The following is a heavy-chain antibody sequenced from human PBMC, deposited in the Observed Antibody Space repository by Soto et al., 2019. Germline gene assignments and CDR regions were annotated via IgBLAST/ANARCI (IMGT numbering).Heavy chain of an antibody. CDR2: ISYDGSNK. Sequence: QVQLVESGGGVVQPGRSLRLSCAASGFTFSSYGMHWVRQAPGKGLEWVAVISYDGSNKYYADSVKGRFTISRDNSKNTLYLQMNSLRAEDTAVYYCAKLWYSGGSGFDYWGQGTLVTVSS. D-gene: IGHD1-26*01. CDR1: GFTFSSYG. V-gene: IGHV3-30*18. J-gene: IGHJ4*02. CDR3: AKLWYSGGSGFDY.